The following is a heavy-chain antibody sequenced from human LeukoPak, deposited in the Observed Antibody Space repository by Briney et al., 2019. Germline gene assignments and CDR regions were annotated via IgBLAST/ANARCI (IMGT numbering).Heavy chain of an antibody. CDR1: GGTFSSYA. J-gene: IGHJ6*03. V-gene: IGHV1-69*13. D-gene: IGHD3-3*01. CDR2: IIPIFGTA. CDR3: ASRTFWSGYYYYMDV. Sequence: GASVKVSCKASGGTFSSYAISWVRQAPGQGLEWMGGIIPIFGTANYAQKFQGRVTITADESTSTAYMELSSLRSEDTAVYYCASRTFWSGYYYYMDVWGKGTTVTVSS.